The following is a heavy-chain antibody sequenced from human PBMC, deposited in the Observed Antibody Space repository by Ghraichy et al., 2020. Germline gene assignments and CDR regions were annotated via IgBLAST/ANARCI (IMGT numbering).Heavy chain of an antibody. D-gene: IGHD3-10*01. CDR2: IHYTGST. V-gene: IGHV4-59*01. Sequence: SETLSLTCTVSGDSITSYYWSWIRQPPGKGLEWIGYIHYTGSTNDNPSLKSRVTISLDTSKNQFSLKLSSVPAADTAVYYCARHLWFGAGTCYYYGMDVWGHGTTVTVSS. CDR1: GDSITSYY. J-gene: IGHJ6*02. CDR3: ARHLWFGAGTCYYYGMDV.